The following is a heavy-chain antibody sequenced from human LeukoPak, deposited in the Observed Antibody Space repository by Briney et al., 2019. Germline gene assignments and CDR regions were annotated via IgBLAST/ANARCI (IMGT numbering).Heavy chain of an antibody. CDR3: AKDYSYGYGDYVTWFDT. CDR1: GFTFSSYA. Sequence: GGSLRLSCAASGFTFSSYAMSWVRQAPGKGLEWVSAISGSGGSTYYADSVKGRFTISRDNSKNTLYLQMNSLRAEDTAVYYCAKDYSYGYGDYVTWFDTWGQGTLVTVSS. V-gene: IGHV3-23*01. CDR2: ISGSGGST. J-gene: IGHJ5*02. D-gene: IGHD4-17*01.